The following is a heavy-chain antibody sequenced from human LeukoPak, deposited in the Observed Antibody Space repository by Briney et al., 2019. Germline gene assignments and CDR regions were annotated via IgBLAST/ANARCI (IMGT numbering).Heavy chain of an antibody. CDR1: GGSISSSSYY. Sequence: PSETLSLTCTVSGGSISSSSYYWGWIRQPPGKGLEWIGSIYYSGSTNYNPSLKSRVTISVDTSKNQFSVKLSSVTAADTAVYYCARHEVAVGYFDYWGQGTLVTVSS. CDR3: ARHEVAVGYFDY. D-gene: IGHD5-12*01. V-gene: IGHV4-39*01. CDR2: IYYSGST. J-gene: IGHJ4*02.